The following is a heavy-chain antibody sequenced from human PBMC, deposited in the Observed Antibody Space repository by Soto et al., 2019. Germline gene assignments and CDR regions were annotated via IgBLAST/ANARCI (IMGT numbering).Heavy chain of an antibody. D-gene: IGHD5-12*01. CDR1: GVSVGSGSYY. CDR2: IYNSGST. V-gene: IGHV4-61*01. Sequence: SETLSLTCSVSGVSVGSGSYYWTWIRQPPGKGLEWLGYIYNSGSTNYNPSLKSRVTISVDTSKNQFSLKMSSVTAADTAVYYCARAYSGYVGWFDPWGQGTRVTVSP. J-gene: IGHJ5*02. CDR3: ARAYSGYVGWFDP.